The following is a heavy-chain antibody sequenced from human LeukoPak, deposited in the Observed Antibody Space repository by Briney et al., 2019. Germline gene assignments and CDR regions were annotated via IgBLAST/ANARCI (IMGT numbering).Heavy chain of an antibody. J-gene: IGHJ3*02. CDR3: ARVYGTYYRAFDI. CDR1: GGSISSYY. CDR2: IYYSGST. Sequence: SETLSLTCTVSGGSISSYYWSWIRQPPGKGLEWIGYIYYSGSTNSNPSLKSRVTISVDTSKNQFSLKLNSVTAADTAVYYCARVYGTYYRAFDIWGQGTMVTVSS. D-gene: IGHD1-26*01. V-gene: IGHV4-59*01.